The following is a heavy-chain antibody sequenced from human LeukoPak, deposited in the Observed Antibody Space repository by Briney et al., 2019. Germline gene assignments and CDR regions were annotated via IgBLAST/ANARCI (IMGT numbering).Heavy chain of an antibody. Sequence: SQTLSLTCTVSGGSISSGGYYWSWIRQRPGKGLECIGYIYYSGSTYYNPSLKSRVTISVNTSKNQFSLKLSSVTAADTAVYYCASGDCSSTSCYGNYYGMDVWGKGTTVSVSS. D-gene: IGHD2-2*01. CDR3: ASGDCSSTSCYGNYYGMDV. CDR1: GGSISSGGYY. CDR2: IYYSGST. J-gene: IGHJ6*04. V-gene: IGHV4-31*03.